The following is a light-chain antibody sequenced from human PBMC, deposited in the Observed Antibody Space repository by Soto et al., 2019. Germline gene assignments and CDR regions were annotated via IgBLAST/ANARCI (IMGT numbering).Light chain of an antibody. CDR1: QNVGSDY. CDR2: GAS. Sequence: EIVLTQSPGTLSLSAVEIATLSFMGSQNVGSDYLAWYQQKPGQAPRLLMYGASTRATGIPDRFTGSGSGTDFTLTISRLEPEDFAVYYCQQYYSAPRTFGQGTKVDIK. CDR3: QQYYSAPRT. J-gene: IGKJ1*01. V-gene: IGKV3-20*01.